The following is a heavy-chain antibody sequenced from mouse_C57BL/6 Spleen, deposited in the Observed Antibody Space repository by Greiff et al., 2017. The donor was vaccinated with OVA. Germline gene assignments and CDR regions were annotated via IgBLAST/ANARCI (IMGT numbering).Heavy chain of an antibody. CDR3: AKAPGTYYWYFDV. CDR2: IDPSDSYT. Sequence: VQLQQPGAELVRPGTSVKLSCKASGYTFPSYWMHWVTQRPGQGLEWIGVIDPSDSYTNYNQKFKGKATLTVDTYSSTAYMQLSSLTSEDAAVYYCAKAPGTYYWYFDVWGTGTTVTVSS. D-gene: IGHD4-1*01. V-gene: IGHV1-59*01. CDR1: GYTFPSYW. J-gene: IGHJ1*03.